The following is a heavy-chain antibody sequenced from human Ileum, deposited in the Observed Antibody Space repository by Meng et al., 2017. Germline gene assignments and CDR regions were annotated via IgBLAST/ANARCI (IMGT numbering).Heavy chain of an antibody. V-gene: IGHV1-3*01. J-gene: IGHJ4*01. CDR2: IHAGNGDT. CDR3: GRGRASFYFDF. Sequence: QVQFVQFGAEVKKPGASVRISCKASGFPFSNYAIYWVRQAPGQSLEWLGWIHAGNGDTKFSQTFQGRLTFDRDTSADTVYMELSSLTSGDRAVYYCGRGRASFYFDFLGQCTLVTVSS. D-gene: IGHD6-6*01. CDR1: GFPFSNYA.